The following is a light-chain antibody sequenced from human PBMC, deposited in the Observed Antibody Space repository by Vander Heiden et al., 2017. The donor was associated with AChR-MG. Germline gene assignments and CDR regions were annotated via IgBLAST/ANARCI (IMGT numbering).Light chain of an antibody. V-gene: IGKV1-6*01. Sequence: AIQMTQSPPSLSASVGDTVTITCRASQDIRIDVGWYQQKPGKGPKVLISAASNLQSGVPSRFSGSGSGTDFTLTITSLQPEDVATYYCLQDYNYPWTFGQGTKVDIK. J-gene: IGKJ1*01. CDR2: AAS. CDR1: QDIRID. CDR3: LQDYNYPWT.